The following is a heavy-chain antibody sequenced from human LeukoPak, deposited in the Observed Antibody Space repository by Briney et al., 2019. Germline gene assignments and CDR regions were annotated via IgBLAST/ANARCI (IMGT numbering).Heavy chain of an antibody. J-gene: IGHJ5*02. CDR3: ARDQGSGWYRAYSGSYTNWFDP. CDR1: GGSVSSYY. V-gene: IGHV4-59*02. CDR2: IYYSGST. Sequence: SETLSLTCTVSGGSVSSYYWSWIRQPPGKGLEWIGYIYYSGSTNYNPSLKSRVTISVDTSKNQFSLKLSSVTAADTAVYYCARDQGSGWYRAYSGSYTNWFDPWGQGTLDTVSS. D-gene: IGHD1-26*01.